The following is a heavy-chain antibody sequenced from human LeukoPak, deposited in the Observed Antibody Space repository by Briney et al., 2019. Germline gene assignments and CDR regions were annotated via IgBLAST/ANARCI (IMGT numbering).Heavy chain of an antibody. CDR1: GFSLSTSGVG. CDR3: AHSRIGFVVVTAVYFDY. Sequence: SGPTLVKPTQTLTLTCTFSGFSLSTSGVGVGWIRQPPGKALEWLVLIYWDDDKRYSPSLKSRLTITKDTSKNQVVLTMTNMDPVDTATYYCAHSRIGFVVVTAVYFDYWGQGTLVTVSS. J-gene: IGHJ4*02. CDR2: IYWDDDK. D-gene: IGHD2-21*02. V-gene: IGHV2-5*02.